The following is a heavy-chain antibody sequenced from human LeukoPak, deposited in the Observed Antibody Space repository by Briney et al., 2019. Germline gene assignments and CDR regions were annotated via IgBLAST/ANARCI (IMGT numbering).Heavy chain of an antibody. CDR3: ARLKEYSGSYVDY. CDR2: IYYSGRT. V-gene: IGHV4-39*01. CDR1: AGSISSSSHF. D-gene: IGHD1-26*01. Sequence: SETLSLTCTVSAGSISSSSHFWGWIRQPPGKGPEWIGNIYYSGRTYYNPSLKSRVTISVDTSMNQFSLRLSSVTAADTAVYYCARLKEYSGSYVDYWGQGTLVTVSS. J-gene: IGHJ4*02.